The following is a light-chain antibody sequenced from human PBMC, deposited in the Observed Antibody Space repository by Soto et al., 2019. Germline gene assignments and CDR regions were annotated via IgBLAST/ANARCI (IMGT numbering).Light chain of an antibody. Sequence: QSVLTQPPSVSGAPGQRVTISCTGSSSNIGAGYDVHWYQQLPGTAPKLLIYGNSNRPSGVPDRFSGSKSGTSASLAITGLQVEDEADYYCQSYDSSLSAVVCGGGTKVTVL. CDR2: GNS. CDR1: SSNIGAGYD. V-gene: IGLV1-40*01. CDR3: QSYDSSLSAVV. J-gene: IGLJ2*01.